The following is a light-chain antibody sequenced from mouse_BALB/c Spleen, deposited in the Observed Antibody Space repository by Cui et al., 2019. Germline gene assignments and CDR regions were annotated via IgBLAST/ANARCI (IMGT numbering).Light chain of an antibody. CDR3: LQYDEFPYT. Sequence: DIKMSQSPSSTYASLGERVTITCKASQNIRSRLSWFQQKPGKSPKTLIYRANRLVDGVPSRFSGSGSGQDYSLTISSLEYEDMGIYYCLQYDEFPYTFGGGTKLEIK. CDR1: QNIRSR. V-gene: IGKV14-111*01. J-gene: IGKJ2*01. CDR2: RAN.